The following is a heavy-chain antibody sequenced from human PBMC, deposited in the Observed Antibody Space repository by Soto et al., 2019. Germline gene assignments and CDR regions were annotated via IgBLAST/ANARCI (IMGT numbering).Heavy chain of an antibody. V-gene: IGHV4-31*03. CDR1: GGSISSGGYY. J-gene: IGHJ3*02. CDR3: SSFTPQDYDFWSVLAGEAFDI. CDR2: IYYSGST. Sequence: QVQLQESGPGLVKPSQTLSLTCTVSGGSISSGGYYWSWIRQHPGKGLEWIGYIYYSGSTYYNPSLERRVTISVDTSKNQFSLKLSSVTAAGTAVYYCSSFTPQDYDFWSVLAGEAFDIWGQGTMVTVSS. D-gene: IGHD3-3*01.